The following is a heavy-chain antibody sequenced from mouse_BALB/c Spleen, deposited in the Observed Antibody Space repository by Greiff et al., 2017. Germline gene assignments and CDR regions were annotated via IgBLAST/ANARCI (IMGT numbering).Heavy chain of an antibody. V-gene: IGHV2-9*02. D-gene: IGHD1-2*01. J-gene: IGHJ2*01. CDR3: ARGALLRLLGFDY. Sequence: QVQLKQSGPGLVAPSQSLSITCTVSGFSLTSYGVHWVRQPPGKGLEWLGVIWAGGSTNYNSALMSRLSISKDNSKSQVFLKMNSLQTDDTAMYYCARGALLRLLGFDYWGQGTTLTVSS. CDR1: GFSLTSYG. CDR2: IWAGGST.